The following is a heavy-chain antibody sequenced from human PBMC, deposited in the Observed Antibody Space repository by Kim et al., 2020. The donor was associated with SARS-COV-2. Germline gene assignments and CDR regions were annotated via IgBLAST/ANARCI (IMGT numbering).Heavy chain of an antibody. CDR3: ARLGIEGGYDFEDAFDV. CDR1: GYPFADYW. J-gene: IGHJ3*01. V-gene: IGHV5-51*01. Sequence: GESLKISCKGSGYPFADYWVGWVRQMPEKGLEWMGMVYSGDSETTYSPSFQGQVTISADRSISMVYLQWSSLKASDTAIYYCARLGIEGGYDFEDAFDVWGQGTAVTVSS. D-gene: IGHD5-12*01. CDR2: VYSGDSET.